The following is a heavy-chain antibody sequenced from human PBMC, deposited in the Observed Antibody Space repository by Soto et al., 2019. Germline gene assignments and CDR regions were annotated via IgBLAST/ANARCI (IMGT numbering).Heavy chain of an antibody. V-gene: IGHV3-23*01. CDR1: GFTFSSYA. Sequence: GGSLRLSYAASGFTFSSYAMSWVRQAPGKGLEWVSAISGSGGSTYYADSVKGRFTISRDNSKNTLYLQMNSLRAEDTAVYYCAKDWGCSGGSCYPNYYYYGMDVWGQGTTVTVSS. J-gene: IGHJ6*02. CDR3: AKDWGCSGGSCYPNYYYYGMDV. D-gene: IGHD2-15*01. CDR2: ISGSGGST.